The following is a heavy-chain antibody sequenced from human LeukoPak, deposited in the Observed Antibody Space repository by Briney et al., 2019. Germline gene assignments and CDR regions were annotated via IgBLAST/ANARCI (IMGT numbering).Heavy chain of an antibody. CDR3: ARDRVGVGSSGWEN. J-gene: IGHJ4*02. CDR1: GYTFTSYD. CDR2: MNPNSGNT. D-gene: IGHD6-19*01. V-gene: IGHV1-8*02. Sequence: ASVKVSCKASGYTFTSYDINWVRQATGQGPEWMGWMNPNSGNTGYAQKFQGRVTMTRNTSISTAYMELSSLTSDDTAVYYCARDRVGVGSSGWENWGQGTLVTVSS.